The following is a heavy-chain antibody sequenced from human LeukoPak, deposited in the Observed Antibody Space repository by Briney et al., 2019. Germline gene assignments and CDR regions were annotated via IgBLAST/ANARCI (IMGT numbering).Heavy chain of an antibody. CDR2: IIPIFGTA. J-gene: IGHJ4*02. V-gene: IGHV1-69*01. CDR1: GGTFSSYA. Sequence: SVKVSCKASGGTFSSYAISWVRQAPGQGLEWMGGIIPIFGTANYAQKFQGRVTITADESTSTAYMELSSLRSEDTAVYYCARPPPRYCGGGCDDYWGQGTLVTVSS. CDR3: ARPPPRYCGGGCDDY. D-gene: IGHD2-21*02.